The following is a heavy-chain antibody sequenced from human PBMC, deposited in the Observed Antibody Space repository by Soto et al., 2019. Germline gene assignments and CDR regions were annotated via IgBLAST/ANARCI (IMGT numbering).Heavy chain of an antibody. Sequence: ESLKISCEGSGYRFTSYWIGWVRQMPGKGLEWMGIIHPGDSDTRYSPSFQGQVTISVDKSISTAYLQWSSLKASDTAMYYCATLKRGPYYFDYWGQGTRVTVSS. D-gene: IGHD3-16*01. J-gene: IGHJ4*02. CDR2: IHPGDSDT. CDR1: GYRFTSYW. V-gene: IGHV5-51*01. CDR3: ATLKRGPYYFDY.